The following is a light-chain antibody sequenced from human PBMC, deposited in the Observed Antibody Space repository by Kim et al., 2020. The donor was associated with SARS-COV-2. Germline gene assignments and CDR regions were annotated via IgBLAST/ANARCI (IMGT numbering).Light chain of an antibody. CDR3: ATWDVTLNGWV. J-gene: IGLJ3*02. CDR1: SSNDGRHF. Sequence: ELTQPPSTSGTPGQRATISCSGSSSNDGRHFVNWYQQLPGTAPDVFIYNDNQRPSGVPDRFSGSRSGTSASLAISGIQSEDEADYYCATWDVTLNGWVFGGGTQLTVL. CDR2: NDN. V-gene: IGLV1-44*01.